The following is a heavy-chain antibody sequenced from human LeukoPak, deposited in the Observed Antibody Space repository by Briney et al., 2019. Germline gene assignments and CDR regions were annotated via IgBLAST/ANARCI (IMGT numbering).Heavy chain of an antibody. CDR3: AKDGGSGSYPWYFDL. J-gene: IGHJ2*01. V-gene: IGHV3-9*01. Sequence: GGSLGLSCAASGFTFDDYAMHWVRQAPGKGLEWVSGISWNSGSIGYADSVKGRFTISRDNARNSLYLQMNSLRAEDTALYYCAKDGGSGSYPWYFDLWGRGTLVTVSS. CDR1: GFTFDDYA. D-gene: IGHD3-10*01. CDR2: ISWNSGSI.